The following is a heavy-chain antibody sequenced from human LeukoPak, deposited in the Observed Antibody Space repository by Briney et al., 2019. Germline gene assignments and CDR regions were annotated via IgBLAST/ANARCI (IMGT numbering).Heavy chain of an antibody. CDR2: ISWNSGSI. CDR1: GFTFDDYA. J-gene: IGHJ6*02. D-gene: IGHD4-11*01. V-gene: IGHV3-9*01. CDR3: AKGVTTHYYYYGMDV. Sequence: GRSLRLSCAASGFTFDDYAMHWVRHAPGKGLEWVSGISWNSGSISYADSVKGRFTISRDNAKNSLYLQMNSLRAEDTALYYCAKGVTTHYYYYGMDVWGQGTTVTVSS.